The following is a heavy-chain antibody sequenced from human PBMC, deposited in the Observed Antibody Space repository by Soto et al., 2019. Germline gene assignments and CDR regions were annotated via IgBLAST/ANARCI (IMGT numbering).Heavy chain of an antibody. D-gene: IGHD5-18*01. CDR1: VYSFTSYG. Sequence: XSVKVSCKASVYSFTSYGISWVRQAPGQGLEWMGWISAYNGNTNYAQKLQGRVTMTTDTSTSTAYMELRSLRSDDTAVYYCARDRVDTAMAYYFDYWGQGTLVTVSS. J-gene: IGHJ4*02. V-gene: IGHV1-18*04. CDR2: ISAYNGNT. CDR3: ARDRVDTAMAYYFDY.